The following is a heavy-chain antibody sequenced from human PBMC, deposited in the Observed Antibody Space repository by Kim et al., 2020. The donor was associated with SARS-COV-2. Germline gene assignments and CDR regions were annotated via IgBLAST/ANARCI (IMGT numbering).Heavy chain of an antibody. D-gene: IGHD6-19*01. CDR3: ARSGIAVAGTMGWGYYSGMDV. CDR2: IYYSGST. CDR1: SGSISSSSNY. Sequence: SETLSLTCTVSSGSISSSSNYWGWIRQPPGKGLEWIGSIYYSGSTYYNTSLKSRVTISVDTSKNQFSLKLSSVTAADTAVYYCARSGIAVAGTMGWGYYSGMDVWGQGTTVTVSS. J-gene: IGHJ6*02. V-gene: IGHV4-39*01.